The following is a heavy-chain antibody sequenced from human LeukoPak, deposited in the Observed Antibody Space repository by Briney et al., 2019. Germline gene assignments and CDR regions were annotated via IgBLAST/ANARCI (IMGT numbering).Heavy chain of an antibody. V-gene: IGHV1-2*02. CDR1: GYTFTGYY. D-gene: IGHD5-24*01. J-gene: IGHJ5*02. CDR2: INPNSGGT. CDR3: ARDRSVLLMGFDP. Sequence: GASVKVSCKASGYTFTGYYMHWVRQAPGQGLEWMGWINPNSGGTNYAQKFQGRVTMTRDTSISTAYMELSRLRSDDTAVYYCARDRSVLLMGFDPWGQGTLVTVSS.